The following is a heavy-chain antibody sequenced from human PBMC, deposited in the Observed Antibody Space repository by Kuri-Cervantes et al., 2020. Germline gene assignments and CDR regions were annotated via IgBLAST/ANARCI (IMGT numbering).Heavy chain of an antibody. D-gene: IGHD2-2*01. CDR2: IWYDGSNK. Sequence: GESLKISCAASGFTFSSYAMHWVRQAPGKGLEWVAVIWYDGSNKYYADSVKGRFTISRDNSKNTLYLQMNSLRAEDTAVYYCARDAGDIVVVPAAGSNYYYYMDVWGKGTTVTVSS. CDR3: ARDAGDIVVVPAAGSNYYYYMDV. J-gene: IGHJ6*03. CDR1: GFTFSSYA. V-gene: IGHV3-33*08.